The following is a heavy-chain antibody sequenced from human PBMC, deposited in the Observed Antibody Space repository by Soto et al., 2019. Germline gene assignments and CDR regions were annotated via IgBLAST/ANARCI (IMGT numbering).Heavy chain of an antibody. J-gene: IGHJ4*02. D-gene: IGHD5-18*01. CDR3: AKECGYSYGCFDY. CDR2: IYYSGST. CDR1: GVSVSRGSYY. V-gene: IGHV4-61*01. Sequence: PSETLSLTCTVSGVSVSRGSYYWSWIRQPPGKGLEWIGYIYYSGSTNYNPSLKSRVTISVDTSKNQFSLKLSSVTAADTAVYYCAKECGYSYGCFDYWGQGTLVTVSS.